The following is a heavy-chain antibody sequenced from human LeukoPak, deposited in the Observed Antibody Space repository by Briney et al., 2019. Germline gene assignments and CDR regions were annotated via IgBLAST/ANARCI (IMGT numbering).Heavy chain of an antibody. Sequence: PSETLSLTCAVYGGSFSGYYWSWIRQPPGKGLEWIREINHSGSTNYNPSLKSRVTISVDTSKNQFSLKLSSVTAADTAVYYCARGRDRYCSSTSCPFDPWGQGTLVTVSS. D-gene: IGHD2-2*01. CDR2: INHSGST. J-gene: IGHJ5*02. CDR1: GGSFSGYY. V-gene: IGHV4-34*01. CDR3: ARGRDRYCSSTSCPFDP.